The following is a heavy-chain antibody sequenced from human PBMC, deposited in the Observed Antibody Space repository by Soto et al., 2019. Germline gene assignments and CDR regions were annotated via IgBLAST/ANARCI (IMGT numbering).Heavy chain of an antibody. Sequence: PSETLSLTCTVSGGSITSSSHYWGWIRQPPGKGLECIGNIYYDGNTYYNPSLKSRVTISLDTSKNQFSLRLNSLTAADTAVYYCARSSITPRLFMYPFDYWGQGTRVTVSS. J-gene: IGHJ4*02. CDR2: IYYDGNT. V-gene: IGHV4-39*01. D-gene: IGHD6-6*01. CDR1: GGSITSSSHY. CDR3: ARSSITPRLFMYPFDY.